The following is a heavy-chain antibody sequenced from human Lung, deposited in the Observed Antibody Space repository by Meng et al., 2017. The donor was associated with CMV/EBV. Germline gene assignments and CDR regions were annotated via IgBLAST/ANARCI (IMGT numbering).Heavy chain of an antibody. V-gene: IGHV4-34*01. J-gene: IGHJ6*02. CDR2: INHSGST. D-gene: IGHD2-2*01. CDR3: ARGGSFKDIVVVPAAVPSMDV. Sequence: GYYWSWIRKPPGKGLEWIGEINHSGSTNYNPSLKSRVTISVDTSKNQFSLKLSSVTAADTAVYYCARGGSFKDIVVVPAAVPSMDVWGQGTTVTVSS. CDR1: GYY.